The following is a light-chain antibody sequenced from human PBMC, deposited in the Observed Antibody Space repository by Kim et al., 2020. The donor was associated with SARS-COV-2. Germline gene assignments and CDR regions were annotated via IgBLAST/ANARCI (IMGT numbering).Light chain of an antibody. Sequence: GQTVIISCSGSTPSIGNNIVNWYQQFPGAAPSLLIYENNRRPSGVPDRFSGSKSGASASLAISGLQSEDEAAYSCAAWDDGLNVWVFGGGTKLTVL. CDR1: TPSIGNNI. J-gene: IGLJ3*02. CDR2: ENN. V-gene: IGLV1-44*01. CDR3: AAWDDGLNVWV.